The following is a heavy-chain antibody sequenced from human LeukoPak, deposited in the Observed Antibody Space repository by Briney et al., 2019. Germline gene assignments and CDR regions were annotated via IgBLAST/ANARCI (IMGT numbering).Heavy chain of an antibody. Sequence: SETLSLTCTVSGGSISSHYWTWIRQPPGKGLEWIGYIYHNGNTNYNPSLKSRVTMSIDTSKNQFSLKLNSLTAADTAVYYCARGHCSTTGCQLNWFDPWGQGTLVTVSS. D-gene: IGHD2-2*01. CDR2: IYHNGNT. CDR1: GGSISSHY. V-gene: IGHV4-59*11. J-gene: IGHJ5*02. CDR3: ARGHCSTTGCQLNWFDP.